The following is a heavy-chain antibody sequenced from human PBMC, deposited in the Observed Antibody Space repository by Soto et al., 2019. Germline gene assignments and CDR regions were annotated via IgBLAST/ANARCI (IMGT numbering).Heavy chain of an antibody. CDR3: ARHLGSPGYYFGMDV. D-gene: IGHD6-13*01. CDR1: GYSFSSYL. CDR2: SYPGVADR. J-gene: IGHJ6*02. V-gene: IGHV5-51*01. Sequence: GESLKIFCKGSGYSFSSYLINLVRPVPGKVREWLVISYPGVADRGYSPSFQCQVTISADKSIITAYLQWRRLKASDTAMYDCARHLGSPGYYFGMDVWGPGTTVTVSS.